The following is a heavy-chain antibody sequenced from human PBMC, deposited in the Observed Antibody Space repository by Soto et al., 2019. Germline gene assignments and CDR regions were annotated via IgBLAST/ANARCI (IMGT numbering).Heavy chain of an antibody. CDR2: ISPMFGAA. Sequence: QVQLGQSGAEMKKPGSSVKVSCQSSGGTFNTYAMNWLRQAPGQGPEWMGDISPMFGAANYAPKFQGRVTITADESTGTSYMQLSSLTSEDTALYFCAREVQVHTPAFLYWGQGTLVTVSS. J-gene: IGHJ4*02. D-gene: IGHD3-10*01. CDR3: AREVQVHTPAFLY. CDR1: GGTFNTYA. V-gene: IGHV1-69*19.